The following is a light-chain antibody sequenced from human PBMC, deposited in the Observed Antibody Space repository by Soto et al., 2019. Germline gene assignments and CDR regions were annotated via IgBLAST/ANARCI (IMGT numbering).Light chain of an antibody. CDR2: PAS. CDR3: QKYSSVPV. V-gene: IGKV1-27*01. Sequence: DIQMTQSPTSLSASVGDRVTITCQASQGIRNFVAWYQQKPGKAPKLLIYPASTLQSGVPSRFSGSGSGTDFTLTINSLQPEDVATYSCQKYSSVPVFGPGTKVEIK. J-gene: IGKJ3*01. CDR1: QGIRNF.